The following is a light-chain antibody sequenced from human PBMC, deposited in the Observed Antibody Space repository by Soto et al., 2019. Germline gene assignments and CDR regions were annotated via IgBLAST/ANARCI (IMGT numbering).Light chain of an antibody. V-gene: IGKV3-11*01. J-gene: IGKJ5*01. CDR3: QQRSNWPHSIT. CDR1: QSISGY. Sequence: EIVLTQSPAPLSLSPGERATLSCRSSQSISGYLAWYQQKTGQAPRLLLYDASNRATGIPARFSGSGSETDFTLTISSLEPEDFAVYYCQQRSNWPHSITFGQGTRLEIK. CDR2: DAS.